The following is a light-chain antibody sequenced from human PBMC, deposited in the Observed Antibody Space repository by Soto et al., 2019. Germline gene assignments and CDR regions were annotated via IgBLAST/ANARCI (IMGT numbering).Light chain of an antibody. CDR3: QQLNSYPPI. CDR2: AAT. V-gene: IGKV1-17*01. Sequence: DIQMTQSPSSLSASVGDTVTITCRASQSIRSRLNWYQQKPGKAPNLLIYAATSLQSGVPSRFSGGGSGTDFTLTISSLQPEDFATYYCQQLNSYPPIFGPGTKVDIK. J-gene: IGKJ3*01. CDR1: QSIRSR.